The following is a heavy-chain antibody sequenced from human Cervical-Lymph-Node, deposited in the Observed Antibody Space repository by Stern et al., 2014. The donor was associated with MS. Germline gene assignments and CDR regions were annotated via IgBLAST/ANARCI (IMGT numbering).Heavy chain of an antibody. CDR3: VRERDCNIPSCYNRFDP. CDR1: GFMFSNSA. V-gene: IGHV3-30*04. CDR2: ISFEGSDE. Sequence: VQLVESGGGVVQPGRSLRLSCAASGFMFSNSAMHWVRQAPGKGLEWVSVISFEGSDEKYAGSVRGRFTISRGNSRSTLFLQMNSLRPEDSALYYCVRERDCNIPSCYNRFDPWGQGTLVPVPS. D-gene: IGHD2-2*01. J-gene: IGHJ5*02.